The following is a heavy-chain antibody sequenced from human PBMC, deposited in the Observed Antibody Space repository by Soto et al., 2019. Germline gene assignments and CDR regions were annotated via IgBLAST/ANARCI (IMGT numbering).Heavy chain of an antibody. J-gene: IGHJ4*02. CDR3: ASWDYDFWSGYYTGLSDY. Sequence: QLQLQESGPGLVKPSETLSLTCTVSGGSISSSSYYWGWIRQPPGKGLEWIGSIYYSGSTYYNPSLKSRVTISVDTSKNQFSLKLSSVTAADTAVYYCASWDYDFWSGYYTGLSDYWGQGTLVTVSS. CDR2: IYYSGST. CDR1: GGSISSSSYY. V-gene: IGHV4-39*01. D-gene: IGHD3-3*01.